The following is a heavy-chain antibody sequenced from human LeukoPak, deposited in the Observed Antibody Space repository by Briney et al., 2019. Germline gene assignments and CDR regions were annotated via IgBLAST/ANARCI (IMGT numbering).Heavy chain of an antibody. V-gene: IGHV1-18*01. J-gene: IGHJ4*02. CDR3: ARAMYSSYGGSYFDY. CDR2: ISAYNGNT. D-gene: IGHD6-6*01. CDR1: GYTFTSYG. Sequence: ASVKVSCKASGYTFTSYGISWVRQAPGQGLEWMGWISAYNGNTNYAQKLQGRVTMTTDTSTSTAYMELRSLRSDDTAVYYCARAMYSSYGGSYFDYWGQGTLVTVSS.